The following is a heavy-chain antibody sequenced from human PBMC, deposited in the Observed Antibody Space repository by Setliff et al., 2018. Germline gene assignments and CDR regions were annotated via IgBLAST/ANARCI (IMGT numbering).Heavy chain of an antibody. V-gene: IGHV4-31*03. CDR1: GDSIRRGDY. Sequence: SETLSLTCTVSGDSIRRGDYWSWIRQHPGKGLEWIGYIHHSGETFYNPSLRSRVIISVDTSKNQFSLKVTSLIAADTAVYYCARGVSGVSWTPRYWGRGTLVTVSS. CDR3: ARGVSGVSWTPRY. CDR2: IHHSGET. D-gene: IGHD2-15*01. J-gene: IGHJ4*02.